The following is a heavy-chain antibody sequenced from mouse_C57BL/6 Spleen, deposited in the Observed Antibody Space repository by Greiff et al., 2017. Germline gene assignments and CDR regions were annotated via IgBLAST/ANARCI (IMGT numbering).Heavy chain of an antibody. CDR2: INPSNGGT. CDR3: AREITTVVDWYFDV. J-gene: IGHJ1*03. V-gene: IGHV1-53*01. D-gene: IGHD1-1*01. CDR1: GYTFTSYW. Sequence: VKQSCKASGYTFTSYWMHWVKQRPGQGLEWIGNINPSNGGTNYNEKFKSKATLTVDKSSSTAYMQLSSLTSEDSAVYYCAREITTVVDWYFDVWGTGTTVTVSS.